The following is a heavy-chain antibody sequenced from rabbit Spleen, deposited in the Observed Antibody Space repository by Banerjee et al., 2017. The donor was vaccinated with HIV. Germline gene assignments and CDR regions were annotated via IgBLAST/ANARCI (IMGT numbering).Heavy chain of an antibody. CDR2: IDPVFGIT. V-gene: IGHV1S45*01. Sequence: QEQLKESGGGLVQPGGSLKLSYKASGFDFSNYYMNWVRQAPGKGLEWIGYIDPVFGITYYASWVKGRFTISKTSSTTVTLQLTSLTAADTATYFCARDNADNSRLYYLDLWGPGPLVTVS. CDR3: ARDNADNSRLYYLDL. D-gene: IGHD1-1*01. CDR1: GFDFSNYYM. J-gene: IGHJ4*01.